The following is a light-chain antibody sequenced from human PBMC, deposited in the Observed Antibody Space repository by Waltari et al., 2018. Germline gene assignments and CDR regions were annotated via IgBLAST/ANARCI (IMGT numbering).Light chain of an antibody. CDR3: FSYRRSSTGV. Sequence: QSALTQPASVSGSPGQSITISCTGTSSDVGGYDYVSWSHQHPGKAPKLPIYDVTKRPSAVSNRFAGSKSANTASLPISGLQAEDDADYYCFSYRRSSTGVFGEGTKLTVL. J-gene: IGLJ3*02. CDR2: DVT. CDR1: SSDVGGYDY. V-gene: IGLV2-14*03.